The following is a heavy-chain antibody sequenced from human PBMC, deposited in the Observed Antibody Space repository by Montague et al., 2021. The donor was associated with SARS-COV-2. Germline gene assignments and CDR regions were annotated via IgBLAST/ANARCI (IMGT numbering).Heavy chain of an antibody. CDR3: ARGGGYSCGALDY. Sequence: SETLSLTCVVYGGSFSGYYWSWIRQPPGKGLEWIGEINHSGSTNXNPSLKSRVTISVDTSKKQFSLRLNSVTAADTAVYYCARGGGYSCGALDYWGQGTLVTVSS. CDR1: GGSFSGYY. J-gene: IGHJ4*02. V-gene: IGHV4-34*01. CDR2: INHSGST. D-gene: IGHD5-18*01.